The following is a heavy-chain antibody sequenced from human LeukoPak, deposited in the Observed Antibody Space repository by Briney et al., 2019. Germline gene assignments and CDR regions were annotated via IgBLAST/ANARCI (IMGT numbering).Heavy chain of an antibody. Sequence: GGSLRLSCAASGFTFRDYYMSWIRQAPGKGLEWVSYISGSGSTIYYADSVKGRFTISRDNAKNSLYLQMNSLRAEDTAVYYCAREGSMTARPFVSIDYWGQGALVTVSS. CDR2: ISGSGSTI. D-gene: IGHD6-6*01. J-gene: IGHJ4*02. V-gene: IGHV3-11*04. CDR1: GFTFRDYY. CDR3: AREGSMTARPFVSIDY.